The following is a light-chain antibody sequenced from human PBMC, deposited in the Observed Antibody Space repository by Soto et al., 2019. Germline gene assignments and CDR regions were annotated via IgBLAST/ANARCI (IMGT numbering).Light chain of an antibody. CDR2: ASS. V-gene: IGKV1-9*01. J-gene: IGKJ5*01. CDR1: QGISSY. CDR3: QQLNTFPVT. Sequence: DIQLTQSPSFLSASVGDRVTITCRASQGISSYLAWYQQTPGKAPKLLIYASSILQSGVPSRFSGSGSGTEFTLTISSLQPEAFATYYCQQLNTFPVTFSQGTRLAI.